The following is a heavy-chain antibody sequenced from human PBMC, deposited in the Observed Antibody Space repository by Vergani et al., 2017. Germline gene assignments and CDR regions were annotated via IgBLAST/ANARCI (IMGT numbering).Heavy chain of an antibody. V-gene: IGHV3-23*01. Sequence: EVQLLESGGGLVQPGGSLRLSCAASGFTFSNYAMSWVRQAPGKGLEWVSGISVTGGSTYYADSVQGRFTISRDHSKNTLYLQMNSLRPDDAALDYCAKVPSSGSRVNCFDAWGQGTLVTVSS. CDR3: AKVPSSGSRVNCFDA. D-gene: IGHD3-10*01. CDR2: ISVTGGST. CDR1: GFTFSNYA. J-gene: IGHJ5*02.